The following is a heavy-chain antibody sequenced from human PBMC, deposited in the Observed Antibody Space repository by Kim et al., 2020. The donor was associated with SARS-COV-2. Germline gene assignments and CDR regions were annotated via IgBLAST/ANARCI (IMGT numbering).Heavy chain of an antibody. Sequence: GGSLRLSCAASGFTVSSKFMSWVRQGPGKGLEWVSSIYSDGSTYYADSVKGRFTISRNNSKNTLYLQMNSLRAEDTAVYYCARELRNYVWGSYRYTTRGAFDIWGQGTMVTVSS. J-gene: IGHJ3*02. CDR1: GFTVSSKF. CDR3: ARELRNYVWGSYRYTTRGAFDI. D-gene: IGHD3-16*02. CDR2: IYSDGST. V-gene: IGHV3-53*04.